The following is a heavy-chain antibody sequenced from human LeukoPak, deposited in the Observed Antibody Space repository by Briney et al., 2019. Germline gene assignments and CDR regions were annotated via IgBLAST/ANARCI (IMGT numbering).Heavy chain of an antibody. CDR3: VRDGCSSTSSYAIQYLDY. D-gene: IGHD2-2*01. Sequence: GGSLRLSCAASEFTFRTYSMNWVRQAPGKGLEWVSSITGSSSYRFYADSVKGRFTISRDNARTSLYLQMNSLRAEDTAVYYCVRDGCSSTSSYAIQYLDYWGQGALVTVSS. V-gene: IGHV3-21*06. J-gene: IGHJ4*02. CDR2: ITGSSSYR. CDR1: EFTFRTYS.